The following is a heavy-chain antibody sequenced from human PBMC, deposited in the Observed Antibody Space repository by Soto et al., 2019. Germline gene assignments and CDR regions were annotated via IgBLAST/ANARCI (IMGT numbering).Heavy chain of an antibody. V-gene: IGHV1-69*13. Sequence: SVKVSCKASGGTFSSYAISWVRQAPGQGLEWMGGIIPIFGTVNYAQKFQGRVTITADESTSTAYMELSSLRSEDTAVYYCARVPYDYGDSVYYFDYWGQGTLVTVSS. CDR3: ARVPYDYGDSVYYFDY. CDR2: IIPIFGTV. D-gene: IGHD4-17*01. CDR1: GGTFSSYA. J-gene: IGHJ4*02.